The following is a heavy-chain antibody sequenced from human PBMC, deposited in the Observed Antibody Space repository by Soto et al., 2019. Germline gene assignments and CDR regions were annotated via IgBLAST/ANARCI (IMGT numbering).Heavy chain of an antibody. Sequence: EVQLLESGGGLVQPGGSLRLSCAASGFTFSSYAMSWVRQAPGKGLEWVSAISGSGGSTYYADSVKGRFTISRDNPKNTLYLQMNSLRAEDTAVYYCANALYGGNSVVDYWGQGTLVTVSS. J-gene: IGHJ4*02. CDR2: ISGSGGST. V-gene: IGHV3-23*01. CDR3: ANALYGGNSVVDY. D-gene: IGHD2-21*02. CDR1: GFTFSSYA.